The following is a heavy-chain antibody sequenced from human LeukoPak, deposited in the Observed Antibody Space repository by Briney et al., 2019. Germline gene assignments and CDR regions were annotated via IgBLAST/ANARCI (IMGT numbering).Heavy chain of an antibody. CDR2: IYHSGST. V-gene: IGHV4-30-2*01. CDR3: ARDYGDTFDY. Sequence: SETLSLTCAVSGGSISSGGYSWRWIRQPPGKGLEWIGYIYHSGSTYYNPSLKSRVTISVDRSKNQFSLKLSSVTAADTAVYYCARDYGDTFDYWGQGTLVTVSS. D-gene: IGHD4-17*01. CDR1: GGSISSGGYS. J-gene: IGHJ4*02.